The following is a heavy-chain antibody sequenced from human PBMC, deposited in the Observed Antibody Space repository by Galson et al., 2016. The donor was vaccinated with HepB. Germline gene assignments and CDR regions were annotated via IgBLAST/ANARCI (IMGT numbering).Heavy chain of an antibody. D-gene: IGHD5-24*01. J-gene: IGHJ3*01. CDR3: ARDQRCLQFGKDAFDL. CDR2: LSPSGTST. CDR1: GFTFSSYA. Sequence: SLRLSCAASGFTFSSYAMNWVRQAPGKGLEWVSGLSPSGTSTHYADSVKGRFSISRDNSKTTLYLQMNSLRVEDTALYYCARDQRCLQFGKDAFDLWGQGTFVIVSS. V-gene: IGHV3-23*01.